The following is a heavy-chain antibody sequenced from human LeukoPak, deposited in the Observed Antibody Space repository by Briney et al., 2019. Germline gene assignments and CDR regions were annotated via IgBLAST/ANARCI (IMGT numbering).Heavy chain of an antibody. CDR1: GFTFSSYS. J-gene: IGHJ4*02. CDR2: ISSSSSYI. CDR3: AREAGSYSFGDVDY. D-gene: IGHD1-26*01. V-gene: IGHV3-21*01. Sequence: PGGSLRLSCAASGFTFSSYSMNWVRQAPGKGLEWVPSISSSSSYIYYADSVKGRFTISRDNAKNSLYLQMNSLRAEDTAVYYCAREAGSYSFGDVDYWGQGTLVTVSS.